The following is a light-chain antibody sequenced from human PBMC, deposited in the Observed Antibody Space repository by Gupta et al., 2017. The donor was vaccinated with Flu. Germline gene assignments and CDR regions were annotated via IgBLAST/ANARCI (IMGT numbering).Light chain of an antibody. CDR1: QSVSTY. CDR2: DAS. Sequence: EIELTQSPATLSLSPGERATLSCRASQSVSTYLAWYQKKPGQAPRLLIYDASNRATGIPARFSGSGSGTNFTLTISSLEPEDFAVYYCQKRSNWPPYTFGQGTTLEIK. V-gene: IGKV3-11*01. CDR3: QKRSNWPPYT. J-gene: IGKJ2*01.